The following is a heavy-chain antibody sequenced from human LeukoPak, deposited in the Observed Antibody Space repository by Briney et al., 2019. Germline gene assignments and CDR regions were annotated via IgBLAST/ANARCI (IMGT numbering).Heavy chain of an antibody. CDR1: GGSISYYY. Sequence: SETLSLTCFVTGGSISYYYWSWIRQPAGKGLEWIGRLYTSGSTDYNPSLKSRVTMSVDTPKNQFSPKLRSVTAADTAVYYCARGTVTTLFDYWGQGTLVTVSS. J-gene: IGHJ4*02. D-gene: IGHD4-17*01. CDR2: LYTSGST. CDR3: ARGTVTTLFDY. V-gene: IGHV4-4*07.